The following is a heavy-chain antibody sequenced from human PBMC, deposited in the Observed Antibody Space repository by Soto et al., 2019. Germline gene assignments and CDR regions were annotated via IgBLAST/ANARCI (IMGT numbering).Heavy chain of an antibody. V-gene: IGHV3-23*01. D-gene: IGHD2-2*01. CDR1: GFTFSSYA. Sequence: EVQLLESGGGLVQPGGSLRLSCAASGFTFSSYAMSWVRQAPGKGLEWVSTMSGSGGYTYYADSVEGRFAISRDNSKNTLYLQMADLRAEHTAVYYCATFRFCTSTSCYGREGGFWGQGTLVTVSS. CDR3: ATFRFCTSTSCYGREGGF. J-gene: IGHJ4*02. CDR2: MSGSGGYT.